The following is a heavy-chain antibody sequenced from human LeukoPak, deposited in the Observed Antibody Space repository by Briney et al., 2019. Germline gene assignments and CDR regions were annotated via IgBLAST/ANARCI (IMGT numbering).Heavy chain of an antibody. J-gene: IGHJ3*02. Sequence: SVKVSCKASGGTFISYAISWVRHAPGQGLEWMGRIIPILGIANYAQKFQGRVTITSDKSTSTAYMELSSLRSEDTAVYYCARVYSSSWYSAFDIWGQGTIVTVSS. CDR1: GGTFISYA. CDR3: ARVYSSSWYSAFDI. D-gene: IGHD6-13*01. CDR2: IIPILGIA. V-gene: IGHV1-69*04.